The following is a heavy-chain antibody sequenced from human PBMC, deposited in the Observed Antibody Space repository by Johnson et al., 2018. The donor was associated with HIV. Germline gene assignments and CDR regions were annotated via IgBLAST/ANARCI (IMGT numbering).Heavy chain of an antibody. J-gene: IGHJ3*02. V-gene: IGHV3-9*01. CDR3: AREAGSGSYSPWRPDAFDI. D-gene: IGHD3-10*01. Sequence: VLLVESGGGLVQPGRSLRLSCAASGFTFDDYAMHWVRQAPGKGLEWVSGISWNSGSIGYAVSVKGRFTIPRDHAKNSLYLQMNSLRAEDTALYYCAREAGSGSYSPWRPDAFDIWGQGTMVTVSS. CDR2: ISWNSGSI. CDR1: GFTFDDYA.